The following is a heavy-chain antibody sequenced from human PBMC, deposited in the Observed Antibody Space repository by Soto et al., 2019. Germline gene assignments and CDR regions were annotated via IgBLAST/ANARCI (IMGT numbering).Heavy chain of an antibody. J-gene: IGHJ1*01. V-gene: IGHV4-61*01. CDR3: AGRDGYNFAEYFQH. CDR2: IYYSGST. D-gene: IGHD5-12*01. CDR1: GGSLINASCH. Sequence: SQTLSLTCTVSGGSLINASCHCICIRQPPGKGLEWIGYIYYSGSTNYNPSLKSRVTISVDTSKNQFSLKLSSVTAADTAVYYCAGRDGYNFAEYFQHWGQGTLVTVSS.